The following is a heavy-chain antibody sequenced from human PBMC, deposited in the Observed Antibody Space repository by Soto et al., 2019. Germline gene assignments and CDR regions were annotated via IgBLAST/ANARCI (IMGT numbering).Heavy chain of an antibody. V-gene: IGHV4-39*01. CDR2: IYYSGST. J-gene: IGHJ4*02. Sequence: TLSLTCTVSGGSISSSSYYWGWIRQPPGKGLEWIGSIYYSGSTYYNPSLKSRVTISVDTSKNQFSLKLTSVTAADTALYYCARFPFDSNDWTNPRYFDIWGQGTLVTVSS. D-gene: IGHD3-22*01. CDR3: ARFPFDSNDWTNPRYFDI. CDR1: GGSISSSSYY.